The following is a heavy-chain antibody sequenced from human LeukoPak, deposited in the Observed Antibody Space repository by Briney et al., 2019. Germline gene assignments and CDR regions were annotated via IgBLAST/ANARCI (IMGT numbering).Heavy chain of an antibody. CDR2: INHSGST. D-gene: IGHD2-15*01. CDR1: GGSFSGYH. Sequence: SETLSLTCAVYGGSFSGYHWSWIRQPPGKGLEWIGEINHSGSTNYNPSLKSRVTISVDTSKNQFSLKLSSVTAADTAVYYCAGQDGSNYYYGMDVWGQGTTVTVSS. CDR3: AGQDGSNYYYGMDV. V-gene: IGHV4-34*01. J-gene: IGHJ6*02.